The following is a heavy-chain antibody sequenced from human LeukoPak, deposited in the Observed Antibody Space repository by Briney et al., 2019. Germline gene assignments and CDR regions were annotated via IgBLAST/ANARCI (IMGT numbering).Heavy chain of an antibody. D-gene: IGHD2-15*01. Sequence: PSETLSLTCTVSGGSISSYYWSWIRQPPGKGLEWIGYIYYCGSTNYNPSLKSRVTISVDTSKNQFSLKLSSVTAADTAVYYCARTVVSVVVVVAATDSWFDPWGQGTLVTVSS. J-gene: IGHJ5*02. CDR2: IYYCGST. CDR3: ARTVVSVVVVVAATDSWFDP. CDR1: GGSISSYY. V-gene: IGHV4-59*01.